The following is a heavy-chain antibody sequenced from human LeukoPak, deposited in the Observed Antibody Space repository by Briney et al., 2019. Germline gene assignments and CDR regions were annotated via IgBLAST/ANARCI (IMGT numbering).Heavy chain of an antibody. J-gene: IGHJ4*02. D-gene: IGHD3-10*01. V-gene: IGHV3-9*01. Sequence: GGSLRLSCAASGFTFDDYAMHWVRQAPGKGLEWVSGISWNSGSIGYADSVKGRFTISRDNAKSSLYLQMNSLRAEDTALYYCAKDSMVRGVPVYFDYWGQGTLVTVSS. CDR2: ISWNSGSI. CDR1: GFTFDDYA. CDR3: AKDSMVRGVPVYFDY.